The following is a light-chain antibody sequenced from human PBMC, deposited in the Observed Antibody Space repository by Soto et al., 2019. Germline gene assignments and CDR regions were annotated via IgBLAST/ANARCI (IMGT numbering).Light chain of an antibody. CDR3: QHYGYSLWT. CDR2: GVS. CDR1: QSLTSSY. V-gene: IGKV3-20*01. J-gene: IGKJ1*01. Sequence: EIVLTQAPGTLSLSPGETATLSCGASQSLTSSYLAWYQQRPGQAPSLLIYGVSSRATGIPDRFSGSGSGTDFTLTITRLEPEDFAVYYCQHYGYSLWTFGQGTKVDIK.